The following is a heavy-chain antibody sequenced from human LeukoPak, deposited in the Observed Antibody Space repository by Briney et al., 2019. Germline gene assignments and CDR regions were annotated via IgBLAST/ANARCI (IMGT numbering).Heavy chain of an antibody. D-gene: IGHD1-26*01. Sequence: ASVKVSCKASGYTFTGYYMHCVRQAPGQGLEWMGWISADNGNTNYAQKLQGRVTMTTDTSTSTAYMELRSLRSDDTAVYYCARTPREWWELPNPYFDYWGQGTLVTVSS. V-gene: IGHV1-18*04. CDR1: GYTFTGYY. CDR2: ISADNGNT. J-gene: IGHJ4*02. CDR3: ARTPREWWELPNPYFDY.